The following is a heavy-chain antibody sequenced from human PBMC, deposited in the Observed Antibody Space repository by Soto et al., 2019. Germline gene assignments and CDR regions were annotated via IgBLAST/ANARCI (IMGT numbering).Heavy chain of an antibody. CDR2: IIPIFGTA. V-gene: IGHV1-69*12. Sequence: QVQLVQSGAEVKKPGSSVKVSCKASGGTFSSYAISWVRQAPGQGLEWMGGIIPIFGTANYAQKFQGRVTITADESTSTAYLELSSLRSEDTAVYYCARFRSTIGLYGMDVWGQGTTVTVSS. D-gene: IGHD3-3*01. CDR1: GGTFSSYA. J-gene: IGHJ6*02. CDR3: ARFRSTIGLYGMDV.